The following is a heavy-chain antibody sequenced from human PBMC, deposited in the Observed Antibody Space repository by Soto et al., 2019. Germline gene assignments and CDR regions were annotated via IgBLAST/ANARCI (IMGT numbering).Heavy chain of an antibody. Sequence: SETLSLTCTVSGGSISSYYWSWIRQPPGKGLEWIGYIYYSGSTNYNPSLKSRVTISVDTSKNQFSLKLSSVTAADTAVYYCARVPCSGGSCYSRINYYYYYMDVWGKGTTVTVSS. CDR1: GGSISSYY. CDR2: IYYSGST. CDR3: ARVPCSGGSCYSRINYYYYYMDV. D-gene: IGHD2-15*01. V-gene: IGHV4-59*01. J-gene: IGHJ6*03.